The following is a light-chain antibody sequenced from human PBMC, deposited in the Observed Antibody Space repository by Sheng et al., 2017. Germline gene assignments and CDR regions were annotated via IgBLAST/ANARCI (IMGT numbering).Light chain of an antibody. V-gene: IGKV1-5*03. CDR3: QQYNSYSRT. CDR1: QSISHW. CDR2: TAS. Sequence: DIQMTQSPSTLSASVGDTVIITCRASQSISHWLAWYQQKPGKAPKLLIYTASSLESGVPSRFSGSGSGTEFTLTISSLQPDDFATYYCQQYNSYSRTFGQGTKVEIK. J-gene: IGKJ1*01.